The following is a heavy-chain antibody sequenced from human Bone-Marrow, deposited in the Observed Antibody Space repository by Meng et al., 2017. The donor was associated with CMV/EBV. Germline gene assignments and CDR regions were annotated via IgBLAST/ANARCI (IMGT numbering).Heavy chain of an antibody. J-gene: IGHJ6*02. Sequence: GGSLRLSCAASGFTFSSYWMSWVRQAPGKGLEWVANIKQDGSEKYYVDSVKGRFTISRDNAKNSLYLQMNSLRAEDTAVYYCARVHIVVVPAAIGYYYYGMDVWGQGTTVTVSS. D-gene: IGHD2-2*02. CDR1: GFTFSSYW. CDR3: ARVHIVVVPAAIGYYYYGMDV. V-gene: IGHV3-7*01. CDR2: IKQDGSEK.